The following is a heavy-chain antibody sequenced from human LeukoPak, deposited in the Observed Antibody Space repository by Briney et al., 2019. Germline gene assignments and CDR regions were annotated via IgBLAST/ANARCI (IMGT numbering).Heavy chain of an antibody. J-gene: IGHJ4*02. Sequence: SETLSLTCTVSGGSISSYYWSWIRQPPGKGLEWIGYIYHSGSTNYNPSLKSRVTISVDTSKNQFSLKLSSVTAADTAVYYRARGTWPQLPTTGGQGTLVTVSS. V-gene: IGHV4-59*01. D-gene: IGHD5-24*01. CDR3: ARGTWPQLPTT. CDR2: IYHSGST. CDR1: GGSISSYY.